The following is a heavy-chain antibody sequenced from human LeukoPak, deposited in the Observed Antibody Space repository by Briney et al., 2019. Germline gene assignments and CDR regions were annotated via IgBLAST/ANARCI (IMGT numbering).Heavy chain of an antibody. J-gene: IGHJ4*02. Sequence: PSETLSLTCTVSGGSISSYYWSWIRQPPGKGLEWIGYIYYSGSTNYNPSLKSRVTISVDTSKNQFSLKLSSVTAADTAVYYCARDRKLGMFDYWGQGTLVTVSS. D-gene: IGHD6-13*01. V-gene: IGHV4-59*01. CDR3: ARDRKLGMFDY. CDR1: GGSISSYY. CDR2: IYYSGST.